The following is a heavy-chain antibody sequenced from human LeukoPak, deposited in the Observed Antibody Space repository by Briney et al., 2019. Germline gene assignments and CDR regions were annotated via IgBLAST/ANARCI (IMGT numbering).Heavy chain of an antibody. CDR2: IKQDGSEK. CDR3: ARVPEGYNWNWFDP. D-gene: IGHD1-20*01. Sequence: PGGSLRLSCAASGFTFSSYWMSWVRQAPGKGLEWVANIKQDGSEKYYVDSVKGRFTISRDNAKNSLYLQMNSLRAEDTAVYYCARVPEGYNWNWFDPWGQGTLVTVSS. CDR1: GFTFSSYW. J-gene: IGHJ5*02. V-gene: IGHV3-7*01.